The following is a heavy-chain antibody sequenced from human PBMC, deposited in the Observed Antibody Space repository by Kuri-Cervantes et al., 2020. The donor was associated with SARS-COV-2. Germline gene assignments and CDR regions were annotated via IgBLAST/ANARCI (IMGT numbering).Heavy chain of an antibody. CDR3: ARDLVLWSSGGFDY. CDR2: ISSSSSYI. Sequence: GGSLRLSCAASGFTFSSYSMNWVRRAPGKGLEWVSSISSSSSYIYYADSVKGRFTISRDNAKNSLYLQMNSLRAEDTAVYYCARDLVLWSSGGFDYWGQGTLVTVSS. J-gene: IGHJ4*02. CDR1: GFTFSSYS. V-gene: IGHV3-21*01. D-gene: IGHD2-15*01.